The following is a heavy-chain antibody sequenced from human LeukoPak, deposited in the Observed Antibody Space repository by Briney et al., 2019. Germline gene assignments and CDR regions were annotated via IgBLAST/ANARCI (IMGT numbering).Heavy chain of an antibody. V-gene: IGHV4-59*01. Sequence: SETLSLTCTVSGGSINNYYWSWIRQPPGKGLEWIGYISYSGSTNYNSSLKSRVTISVDTSKNQFSLRLNSVTAADTAMYYCAREAYYYDEWGPGTLVTASS. CDR2: ISYSGST. J-gene: IGHJ4*02. CDR3: AREAYYYDE. CDR1: GGSINNYY.